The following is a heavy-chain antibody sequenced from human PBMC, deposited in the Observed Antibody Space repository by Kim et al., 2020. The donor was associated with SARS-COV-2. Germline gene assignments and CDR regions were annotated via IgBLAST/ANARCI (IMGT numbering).Heavy chain of an antibody. CDR3: AKGTSGLELYPDA. Sequence: YSPDAMRGRFSISRDNSKNTLFLQMSSLRVEDTAIYYCAKGTSGLELYPDAWGQGSLVTVSS. V-gene: IGHV3-23*01. D-gene: IGHD1-7*01. J-gene: IGHJ5*02.